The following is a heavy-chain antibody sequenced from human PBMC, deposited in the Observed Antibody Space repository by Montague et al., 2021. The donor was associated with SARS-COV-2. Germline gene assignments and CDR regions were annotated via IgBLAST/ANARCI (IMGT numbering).Heavy chain of an antibody. D-gene: IGHD3-10*01. J-gene: IGHJ4*02. CDR2: VSYSGST. Sequence: SETLSLTCCVSGGSMTSYHWVWIRQPPGKGLEWIGYVSYSGSTNYNLSLKSRVTISLDTSKNRFSLRVTSVTAADTAVYYCARDGRYYYDQWGQGILVTVSS. CDR3: ARDGRYYYDQ. V-gene: IGHV4-59*01. CDR1: GGSMTSYH.